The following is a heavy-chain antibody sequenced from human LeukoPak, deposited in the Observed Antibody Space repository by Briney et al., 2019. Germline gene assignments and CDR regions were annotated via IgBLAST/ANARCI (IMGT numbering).Heavy chain of an antibody. Sequence: KPSETLSLTCTVSGGSISSGGYYWSWLRQHPGKGLEWIGYIYYSGSTYYNPSLKSRVTISVDTSKNQFSLKLSSVTAADTAVYYCARGNYYDGSDIWGQGTMVTVSS. V-gene: IGHV4-31*03. CDR2: IYYSGST. CDR3: ARGNYYDGSDI. J-gene: IGHJ3*02. CDR1: GGSISSGGYY. D-gene: IGHD3-22*01.